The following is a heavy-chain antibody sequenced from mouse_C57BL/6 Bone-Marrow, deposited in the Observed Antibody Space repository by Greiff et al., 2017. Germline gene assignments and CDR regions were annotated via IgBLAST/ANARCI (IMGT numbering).Heavy chain of an antibody. Sequence: VKLQESGAELVRPGASVTLSCKASGYTFTDYEMHWVKQTPVHGLEWIGAIDTETGGTAYNQKFKGKAILTADKSASTAYMELRSLTSDDSAFYYCTRLDDWGQGTTLTVSS. V-gene: IGHV1-15*01. CDR1: GYTFTDYE. CDR2: IDTETGGT. CDR3: TRLDD. J-gene: IGHJ2*01.